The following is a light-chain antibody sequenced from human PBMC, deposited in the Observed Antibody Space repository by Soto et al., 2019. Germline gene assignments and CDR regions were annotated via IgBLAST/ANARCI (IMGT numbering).Light chain of an antibody. Sequence: QSVLTQPRSVSGSPGQSVTISCTGTSSDVGRYHYVSWYQQHPGKAPKLIMYDVTKRPSGVPDRFSGSKSGNTASLTISGLQAEDEVDYYCCSYAGGYIFVFGTGTKVTVL. V-gene: IGLV2-11*01. CDR3: CSYAGGYIFV. CDR2: DVT. CDR1: SSDVGRYHY. J-gene: IGLJ1*01.